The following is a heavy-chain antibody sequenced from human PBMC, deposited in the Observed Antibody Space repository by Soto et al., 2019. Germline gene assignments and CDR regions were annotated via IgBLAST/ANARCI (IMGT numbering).Heavy chain of an antibody. CDR3: AGHGSGSYYNNWFDP. Sequence: PSETLSLTCAVSGGSISSGGYSWSWIRQPPGKGLEWIGYIYHGGSTYYNPSLKSRVTISVDTSKNQFSLKLSSVTAADTAVYYCAGHGSGSYYNNWFDPWGQGTLVTVSS. CDR2: IYHGGST. CDR1: GGSISSGGYS. D-gene: IGHD3-10*01. J-gene: IGHJ5*02. V-gene: IGHV4-30-2*03.